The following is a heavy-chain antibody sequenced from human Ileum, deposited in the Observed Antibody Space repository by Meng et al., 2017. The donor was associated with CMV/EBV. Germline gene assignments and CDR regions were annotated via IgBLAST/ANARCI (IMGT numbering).Heavy chain of an antibody. D-gene: IGHD6-25*01. CDR1: GYTFTTYG. V-gene: IGHV1-18*01. J-gene: IGHJ5*02. CDR2: ISAYNGHT. CDR3: ARETRRNWFDP. Sequence: SCKASGYTFTTYGITWVRQAPGQGLEWMGWISAYNGHTNYGQRFQDRVTITTDTSASTAYMELRSLGSDDTAVYYCARETRRNWFDPWGQGTLVTVSS.